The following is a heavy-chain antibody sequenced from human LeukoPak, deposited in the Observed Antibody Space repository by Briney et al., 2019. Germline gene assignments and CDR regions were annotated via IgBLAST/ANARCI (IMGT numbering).Heavy chain of an antibody. CDR3: ARITMVREDYYYMDV. CDR2: IYYSGST. Sequence: SETLSLTCTVSGGSISSYYWSWIRQPPGKGLEWIGYIYYSGSTNYNPSLKSRVTISVETSKNEFSLKLRSVTAADTAVYYCARITMVREDYYYMDVWGKGTTVTVSS. D-gene: IGHD3-10*01. J-gene: IGHJ6*03. V-gene: IGHV4-59*01. CDR1: GGSISSYY.